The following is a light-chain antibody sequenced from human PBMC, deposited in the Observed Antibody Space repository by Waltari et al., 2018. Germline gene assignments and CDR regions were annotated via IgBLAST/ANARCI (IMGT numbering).Light chain of an antibody. CDR2: LGS. CDR3: MQALQTPFT. Sequence: EIVMTQTPLSLPATPGEPASISCRPSQSLLHSNGYNYLDWYLQKPGQSPQLLIYLGSNRASGVPDRFSGSGSGTDFTLKISRVEAEDVGVYYCMQALQTPFTFGPGTKVDIK. CDR1: QSLLHSNGYNY. J-gene: IGKJ3*01. V-gene: IGKV2-28*01.